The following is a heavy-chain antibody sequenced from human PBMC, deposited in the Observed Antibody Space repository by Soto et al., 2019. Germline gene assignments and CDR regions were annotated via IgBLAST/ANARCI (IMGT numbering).Heavy chain of an antibody. CDR3: ARTVAWGQPDY. J-gene: IGHJ4*02. V-gene: IGHV4-39*01. D-gene: IGHD7-27*01. CDR1: SGSISGSNNY. CDR2: IFYTGST. Sequence: QLQLQESGPGLVKPSETLSLTCTVSSGSISGSNNYWGWIRQPPGKGLEWIANIFYTGSTYYNPSLKSRVTISVDTSKNQFSLRLSSVTAADTAVYYCARTVAWGQPDYWGQGILVTVSS.